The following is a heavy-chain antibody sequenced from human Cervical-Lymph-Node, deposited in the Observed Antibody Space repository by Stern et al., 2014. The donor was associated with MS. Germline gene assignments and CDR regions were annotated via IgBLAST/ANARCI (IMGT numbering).Heavy chain of an antibody. CDR1: GYTFTDYY. CDR3: ASAGSYSAFDT. J-gene: IGHJ4*02. D-gene: IGHD5-12*01. Sequence: QVQLVQSGAEVKKPGASVKVSCKASGYTFTDYYVHWVRQATGQGLEWMGIINPDGGSTTYAQTFQARVTMTSDTSTRTVYMDLSSLRSQDTAVYYCASAGSYSAFDTWGQGTLVTVSS. V-gene: IGHV1-46*03. CDR2: INPDGGST.